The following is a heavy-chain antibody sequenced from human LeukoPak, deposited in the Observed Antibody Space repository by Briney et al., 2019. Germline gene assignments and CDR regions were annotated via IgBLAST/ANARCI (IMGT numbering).Heavy chain of an antibody. V-gene: IGHV1-18*01. CDR1: GYTFTSYG. Sequence: GASVKVSCKASGYTFTSYGISWVRQAPGQGLEWMGWISAYNGNTNYAQKLQGRVTMTTDTSTSTAYMELRSLRSDDTAVYYCARSATLTYYYYYMDVWGKGTTVTVSS. CDR2: ISAYNGNT. CDR3: ARSATLTYYYYYMDV. J-gene: IGHJ6*03. D-gene: IGHD2-15*01.